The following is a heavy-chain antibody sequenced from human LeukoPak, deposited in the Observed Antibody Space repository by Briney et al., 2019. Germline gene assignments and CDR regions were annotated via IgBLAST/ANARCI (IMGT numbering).Heavy chain of an antibody. CDR2: ISSSGSTI. CDR3: ARESRSGRSFFDY. J-gene: IGHJ4*02. V-gene: IGHV3-48*03. CDR1: GFTLSSYE. D-gene: IGHD1-14*01. Sequence: SGGSLRLSCAASGFTLSSYEVNWVRQAPGKGLEWVSYISSSGSTIYYADSVKGRFTISRDNAKNSLYLQMNSLRAEDTAVYYCARESRSGRSFFDYWGQGTLVTVSS.